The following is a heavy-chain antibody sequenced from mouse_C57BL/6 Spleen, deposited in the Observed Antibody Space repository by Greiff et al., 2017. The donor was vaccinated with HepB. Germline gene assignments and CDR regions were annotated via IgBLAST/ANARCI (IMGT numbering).Heavy chain of an antibody. J-gene: IGHJ2*01. CDR3: ARFSTTGYYFDY. D-gene: IGHD1-1*01. CDR1: GYSFTGYY. Sequence: EVQLQQSGPELVKPGASVKISCKASGYSFTGYYMNWVKQSPEKSLEWIGEINPSTGGTTSNQKFKAKATLTVDKSSSTAYMQLKSLTSEDSAVYYCARFSTTGYYFDYWGQGTTLTVSS. V-gene: IGHV1-42*01. CDR2: INPSTGGT.